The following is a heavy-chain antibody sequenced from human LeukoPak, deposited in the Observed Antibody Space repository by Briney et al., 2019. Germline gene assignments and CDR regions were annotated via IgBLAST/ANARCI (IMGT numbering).Heavy chain of an antibody. CDR1: GFTFGDYA. V-gene: IGHV3-49*04. J-gene: IGHJ3*02. CDR2: IRSKAYGGTT. D-gene: IGHD2-21*02. CDR3: TTDGVTAIRAFDI. Sequence: GGSLRLSCTASGFTFGDYAMSWVRQAPGKGLEWVGFIRSKAYGGTTEYAASVKGRFTISRDDSKNTLYLQMNSLKTEDTAVYYCTTDGVTAIRAFDIWGQGTMVTVSS.